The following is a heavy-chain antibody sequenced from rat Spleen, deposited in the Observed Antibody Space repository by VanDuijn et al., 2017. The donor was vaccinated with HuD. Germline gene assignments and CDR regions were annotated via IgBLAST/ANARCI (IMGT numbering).Heavy chain of an antibody. CDR3: ATSGSYFDY. Sequence: EVQLVESGGGLVQPGRSLKLSCAASGFTFSSFAMAWVRQAPKKGLEWVATITSAGSNTYYPDSVKGRFTISRDNAKSTLYLQMDSLRPEDTATDYCATSGSYFDYWGQGVMVTVSS. CDR1: GFTFSSFA. V-gene: IGHV5-7*01. D-gene: IGHD5-1*01. CDR2: ITSAGSNT. J-gene: IGHJ2*01.